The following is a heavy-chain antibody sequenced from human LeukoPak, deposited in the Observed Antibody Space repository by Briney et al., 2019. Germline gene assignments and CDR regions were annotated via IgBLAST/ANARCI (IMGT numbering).Heavy chain of an antibody. CDR3: AKAVINYDILTGYGRYYGMDV. V-gene: IGHV3-30*18. CDR2: ISYDGSNN. Sequence: GGSLRLSCAASGFTISSYGMHWVRQAPGKGLEWVAVISYDGSNNYYADSVKGRFTISRDNSKSTLYLQMNSLRAEDTAVYYCAKAVINYDILTGYGRYYGMDVWGQGTTVTVSS. CDR1: GFTISSYG. D-gene: IGHD3-9*01. J-gene: IGHJ6*02.